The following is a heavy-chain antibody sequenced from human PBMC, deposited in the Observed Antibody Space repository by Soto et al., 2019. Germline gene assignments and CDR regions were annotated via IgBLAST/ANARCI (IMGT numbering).Heavy chain of an antibody. Sequence: PSETLSLTSSVSGDYIHVGGYYWTWIRQRPGKGLEWMGYIYYTGKTYYNPSLESRLTMSVDRSKNQFSLRLTSVTAADTAVYFCGRDLTSNANCIDPWGQGTLVTVSS. CDR2: IYYTGKT. J-gene: IGHJ5*02. V-gene: IGHV4-30-4*01. CDR1: GDYIHVGGYY. D-gene: IGHD2-2*01. CDR3: GRDLTSNANCIDP.